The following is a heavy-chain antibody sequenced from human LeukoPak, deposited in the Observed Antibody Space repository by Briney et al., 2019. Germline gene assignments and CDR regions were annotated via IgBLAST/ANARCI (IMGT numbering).Heavy chain of an antibody. CDR1: GYSLSSGYY. Sequence: SETLSLTCAVSGYSLSSGYYWGWIRQPPGKGLEWSGRIYHSGSTYYNPSLKSRVTISVDTSKNQFPLKLSSVTAADTAVYYCARRQTLTTVTTNLYYFDYWGQGTLVTVSS. CDR2: IYHSGST. D-gene: IGHD4-11*01. J-gene: IGHJ4*02. CDR3: ARRQTLTTVTTNLYYFDY. V-gene: IGHV4-38-2*01.